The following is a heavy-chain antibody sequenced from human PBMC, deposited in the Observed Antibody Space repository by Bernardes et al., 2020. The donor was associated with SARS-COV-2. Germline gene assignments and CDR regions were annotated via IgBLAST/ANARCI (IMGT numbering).Heavy chain of an antibody. CDR3: ARDLIYCSSGSCYSFWFDP. D-gene: IGHD2-15*01. Sequence: SETLSLTCTVSGDSISSYYWSWIRQPAGTGLEWIGRIYTSGSTNYNPSLKSRVTMSVDTSKNQFSLKLRSVTAADTAVYYCARDLIYCSSGSCYSFWFDPWGQGTLVTVSS. V-gene: IGHV4-4*07. J-gene: IGHJ5*02. CDR2: IYTSGST. CDR1: GDSISSYY.